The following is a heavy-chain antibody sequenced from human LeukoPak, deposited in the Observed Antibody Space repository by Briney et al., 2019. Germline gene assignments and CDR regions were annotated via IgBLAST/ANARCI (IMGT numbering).Heavy chain of an antibody. CDR3: ARGGSQFIAGSYFDY. Sequence: PGGSLRLSCAASGFTFSSYAMHWVRQAPGKGLEWVAVISYDGSNKYYADSVKGRFTISRDNSKNTLYLQMNSLRAEDTAVYYCARGGSQFIAGSYFDYWGQGTLVTVSS. V-gene: IGHV3-30*04. D-gene: IGHD6-13*01. J-gene: IGHJ4*02. CDR1: GFTFSSYA. CDR2: ISYDGSNK.